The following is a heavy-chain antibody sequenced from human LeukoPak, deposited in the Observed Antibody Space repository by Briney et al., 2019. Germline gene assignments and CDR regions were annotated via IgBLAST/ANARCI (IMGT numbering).Heavy chain of an antibody. V-gene: IGHV3-30*04. D-gene: IGHD3-10*01. J-gene: IGHJ5*02. Sequence: GGPLRLSCAASGFTFSSYAIHWVRQAPGKGLEWVAVISYDGSNQYYADSVKGRFTISRDNSKNTLYLQMNSLRAEDTSVYYCARGYYGSGSYQPFDPWGQGTLVTVSS. CDR2: ISYDGSNQ. CDR3: ARGYYGSGSYQPFDP. CDR1: GFTFSSYA.